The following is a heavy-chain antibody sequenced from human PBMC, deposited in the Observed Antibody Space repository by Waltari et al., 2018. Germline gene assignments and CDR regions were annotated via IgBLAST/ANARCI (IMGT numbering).Heavy chain of an antibody. D-gene: IGHD2-2*01. J-gene: IGHJ2*01. CDR2: VYYSGSA. CDR3: ARDPSPHASNWYFDF. Sequence: QVQLQESGPGLLKPSETLSLPCSVPGSSINSASSWAWIRQSPGKGLEWLASVYYSGSAYYNPTLKSRLTISLNTFHNQFSLRLDSVTAADTAMYFCARDPSPHASNWYFDFWGRGTLVTVSS. V-gene: IGHV4-38-2*02. CDR1: GSSINSASS.